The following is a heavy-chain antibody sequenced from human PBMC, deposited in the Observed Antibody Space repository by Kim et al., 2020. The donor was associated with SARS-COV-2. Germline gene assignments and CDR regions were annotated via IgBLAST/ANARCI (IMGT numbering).Heavy chain of an antibody. CDR3: ARGTRQWLVRGPYYYYMDV. CDR2: INHSGST. Sequence: ETLSLTCAVYGGSFSGYYWSWIRQPPGKGLEWIGEINHSGSTNYNPSLKSRVTISVDTSKNQFPLKLSSVTAADTAVYYCARGTRQWLVRGPYYYYMDV. D-gene: IGHD6-19*01. V-gene: IGHV4-34*01. J-gene: IGHJ6*03. CDR1: GGSFSGYY.